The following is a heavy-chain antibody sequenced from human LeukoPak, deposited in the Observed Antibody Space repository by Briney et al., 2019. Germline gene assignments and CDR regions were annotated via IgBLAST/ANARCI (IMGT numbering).Heavy chain of an antibody. CDR3: ARGPYGGNAGG. V-gene: IGHV3-74*01. CDR2: INSDGSST. D-gene: IGHD4-23*01. Sequence: PGGSLRLSCAASGFTFSSYGMHWVRQAPGKGLVWVLRINSDGSSTSYADSVKGRFTISRDNAKNTLYLQMNSLRAEDTAVYYCARGPYGGNAGGWGQGTLVTVSS. CDR1: GFTFSSYG. J-gene: IGHJ4*02.